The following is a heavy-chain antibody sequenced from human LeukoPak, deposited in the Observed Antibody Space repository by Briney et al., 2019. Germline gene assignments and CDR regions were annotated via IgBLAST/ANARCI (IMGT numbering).Heavy chain of an antibody. J-gene: IGHJ4*02. Sequence: KPGGSLRPSCAASGFTLSSHRMSCVRQAPGKGLEWVSSISSSSSYIYYADSVKGRFTNSRDNAENSLFLQMSSLRVEDTAVYYCVRGYCSSTRCGYFEYWGQGTLVTVSS. CDR1: GFTLSSHR. D-gene: IGHD2-2*01. CDR3: VRGYCSSTRCGYFEY. CDR2: ISSSSSYI. V-gene: IGHV3-21*01.